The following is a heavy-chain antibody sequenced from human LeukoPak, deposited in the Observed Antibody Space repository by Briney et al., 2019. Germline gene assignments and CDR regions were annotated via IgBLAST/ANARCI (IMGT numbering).Heavy chain of an antibody. Sequence: GRSLRLSCAASGFTFSSYPMHWVRQAPGKGLEWVAVISYDVGNKYHADSVKGRFTISRDNAKNTLYLQMNSLRAEDTAVYYCARAQFYGVFDYWGQGTLVTVSS. CDR3: ARAQFYGVFDY. J-gene: IGHJ4*02. CDR2: ISYDVGNK. CDR1: GFTFSSYP. V-gene: IGHV3-30*04. D-gene: IGHD2-8*01.